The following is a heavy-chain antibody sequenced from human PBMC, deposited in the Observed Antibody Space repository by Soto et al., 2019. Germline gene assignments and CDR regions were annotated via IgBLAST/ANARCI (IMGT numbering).Heavy chain of an antibody. Sequence: EVQLVESGGGLVQPGGSLRLSCAASGFTFSSYWMHWVRQAPGKEPVWVSRINSDGSITSDADSVKGRFTISRDNAQNTLYLQMNNLRYEDTAVYYCVRQYSAYDIWGQGTTVTVSS. CDR3: VRQYSAYDI. J-gene: IGHJ3*02. V-gene: IGHV3-74*01. D-gene: IGHD1-1*01. CDR2: INSDGSIT. CDR1: GFTFSSYW.